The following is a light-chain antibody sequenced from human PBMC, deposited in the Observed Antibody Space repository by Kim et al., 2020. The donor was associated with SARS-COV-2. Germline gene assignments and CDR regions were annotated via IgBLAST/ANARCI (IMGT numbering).Light chain of an antibody. J-gene: IGLJ7*01. Sequence: MVNISRTRSSSDSGAGYDVNWYQQVPGAAPKLLIYVETNRPSGVPDRFSGSRSGTSASLAIAGLQAEDETDYYCQSYDSNLSGYVFGAGTQVTVL. CDR3: QSYDSNLSGYV. CDR2: VET. CDR1: SSDSGAGYD. V-gene: IGLV1-40*01.